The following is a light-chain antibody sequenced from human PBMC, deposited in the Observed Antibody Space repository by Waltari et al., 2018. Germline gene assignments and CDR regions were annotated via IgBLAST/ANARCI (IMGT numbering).Light chain of an antibody. V-gene: IGLV3-21*04. CDR3: QMWDTRRDIGI. CDR2: YAD. J-gene: IGLJ2*01. CDR1: NIGGGS. Sequence: SEALTQPPAVSVSPGETAKISCGGLNIGGGSGHWYQQKPGQAPVLVLQYADDRRSGIPERFSGSNAGNTATLTINNVAAGDEADYYCQMWDTRRDIGIFGGGTKLTVL.